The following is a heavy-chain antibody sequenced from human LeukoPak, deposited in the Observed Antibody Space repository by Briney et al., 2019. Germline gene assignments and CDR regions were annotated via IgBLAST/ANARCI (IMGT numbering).Heavy chain of an antibody. V-gene: IGHV5-51*01. CDR2: VYPSDSDT. CDR1: GYNFATYW. Sequence: GESLKISCKTSGYNFATYWIGWVRQMPGKGLEWVGIVYPSDSDTRYSPSFQGQVTISADKSISTAYLQWNSLKASDTAMYYCASFYISGTSYNGLHYWGQGTLVTVSS. D-gene: IGHD3-10*01. CDR3: ASFYISGTSYNGLHY. J-gene: IGHJ4*02.